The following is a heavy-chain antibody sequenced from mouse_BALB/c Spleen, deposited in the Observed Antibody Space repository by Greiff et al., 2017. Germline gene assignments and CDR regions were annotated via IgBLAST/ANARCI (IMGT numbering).Heavy chain of an antibody. CDR2: IYPGSGST. CDR3: TRSAHYYAMDY. Sequence: LQQPGSELVRPGASVKLSCKASGYTFTSYWMHWVKQRHGQGLEWIGNIYPGSGSTNYDEKFKSKGTLTVDTSSSTAYMHLSSLTSEDSAVYYWTRSAHYYAMDYWGQGTSVTVSS. CDR1: GYTFTSYW. D-gene: IGHD1-2*01. V-gene: IGHV1S22*01. J-gene: IGHJ4*01.